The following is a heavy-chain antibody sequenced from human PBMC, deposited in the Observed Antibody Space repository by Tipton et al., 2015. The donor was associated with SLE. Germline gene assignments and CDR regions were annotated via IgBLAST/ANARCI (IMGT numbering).Heavy chain of an antibody. CDR2: IYDSGSA. V-gene: IGHV4-4*02. CDR3: ARGEAISTRGNWFDP. Sequence: TLSLTCAVSGGSISTRNWLSWVRQPPGKGLEWIGEIYDSGSANYNPSFRSRVTTSVDKSKKQYSLNLTSVSAADTAIYYCARGEAISTRGNWFDPWGQGTLVTVSS. CDR1: GGSISTRNW. D-gene: IGHD3-10*01. J-gene: IGHJ5*02.